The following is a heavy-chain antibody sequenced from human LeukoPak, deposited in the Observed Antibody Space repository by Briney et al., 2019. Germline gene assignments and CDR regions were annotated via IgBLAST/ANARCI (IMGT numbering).Heavy chain of an antibody. J-gene: IGHJ6*03. CDR3: ARSSGYYSSLFYMHV. CDR2: ISAYNGNT. Sequence: ASVKVSCKASGYTFTSYGISWVRQAPGQGLEWMGWISAYNGNTNYAQKLQGRVTMTSDMSTSTVHMELSSLRSEDTAVYYCARSSGYYSSLFYMHVWGKGTTVTVSS. CDR1: GYTFTSYG. D-gene: IGHD3-22*01. V-gene: IGHV1-18*01.